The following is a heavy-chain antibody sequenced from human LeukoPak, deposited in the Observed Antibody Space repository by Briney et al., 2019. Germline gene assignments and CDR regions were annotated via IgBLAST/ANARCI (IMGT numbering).Heavy chain of an antibody. V-gene: IGHV3-30*02. CDR3: ANQADEPTFDY. CDR2: IRYDGSNK. J-gene: IGHJ4*02. CDR1: GFTLTTYG. Sequence: PGGSLRPSPAASGFTLTTYGTHWVRQAPGQGMEWVAFIRYDGSNKSYATSVTGRFTISRYNSKNTLYLQMNSLRAEDTAVYYCANQADEPTFDYWGQGTLVTVSS. D-gene: IGHD1-14*01.